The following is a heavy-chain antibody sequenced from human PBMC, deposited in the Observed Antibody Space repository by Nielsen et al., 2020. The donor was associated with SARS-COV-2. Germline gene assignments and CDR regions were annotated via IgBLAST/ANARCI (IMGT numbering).Heavy chain of an antibody. CDR3: ARDSGYDFWRGSYGMDV. V-gene: IGHV3-21*01. Sequence: GESLKISCAASGFTFSSYSMNWVRQAPGKGLEWVSSISSSSSYIYYADSVKGRFTISRDNAKNSLYLQMNSLRAEDTAVYYCARDSGYDFWRGSYGMDVCGQVTTVTVSS. CDR2: ISSSSSYI. CDR1: GFTFSSYS. J-gene: IGHJ6*02. D-gene: IGHD3-3*01.